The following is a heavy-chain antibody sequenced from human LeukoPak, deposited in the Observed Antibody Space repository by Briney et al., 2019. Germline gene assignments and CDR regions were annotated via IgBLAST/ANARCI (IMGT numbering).Heavy chain of an antibody. D-gene: IGHD3-10*01. Sequence: GGSLRLSCAAPGFTFSSYAMHWVRQAPGKGLEWVAVISYDGSNKYYADSVKGRFTISRDNSKNTLYLQMNSLRAEDTAVYYCARTGSYLGAFDIWGQGTMVTVSS. CDR1: GFTFSSYA. CDR3: ARTGSYLGAFDI. CDR2: ISYDGSNK. J-gene: IGHJ3*02. V-gene: IGHV3-30*04.